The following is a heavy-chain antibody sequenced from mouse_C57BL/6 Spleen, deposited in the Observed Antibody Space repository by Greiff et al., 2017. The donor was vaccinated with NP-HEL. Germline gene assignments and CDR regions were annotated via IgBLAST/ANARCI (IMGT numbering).Heavy chain of an antibody. Sequence: QVQLQQPGAELVKPGASVKLSCKASGYTFTSYWMHWVKQRPGQGLEWIGMIHPNSGSTNYNEKFKSKATLTVDKSSSTAYMQLSSLTSEDSAVYYCARGNYYGSSYSTHYYAMDYWGQGTSVTVSS. CDR2: IHPNSGST. CDR1: GYTFTSYW. D-gene: IGHD1-1*01. J-gene: IGHJ4*01. CDR3: ARGNYYGSSYSTHYYAMDY. V-gene: IGHV1-64*01.